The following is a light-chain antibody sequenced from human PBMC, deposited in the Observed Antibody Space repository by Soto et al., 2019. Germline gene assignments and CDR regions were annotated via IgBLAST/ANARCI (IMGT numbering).Light chain of an antibody. Sequence: DIVMTQSPDSLPVSLGERATINCKSSQSILYSSNNKNYLDWYQQTPGQPPKLLIYWASTRESGVPDRFSGSGSGTDFTLTISSLQAEDAAIYYCQQYYTDAWTFGQGTKVDIK. J-gene: IGKJ1*01. CDR3: QQYYTDAWT. V-gene: IGKV4-1*01. CDR1: QSILYSSNNKNY. CDR2: WAS.